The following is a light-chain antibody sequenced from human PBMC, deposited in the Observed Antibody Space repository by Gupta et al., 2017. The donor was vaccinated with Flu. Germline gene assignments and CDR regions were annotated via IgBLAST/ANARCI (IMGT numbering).Light chain of an antibody. Sequence: IQMTQSPSTLSASVGDRVTITCRASQSISSWLAWYQQKPGKAPKLLIYKASSLESGVPSRFSGSGSGTDFTFTISSLQPDDVATYYCQQYNSHFFTFGQGTKVDIK. CDR1: QSISSW. J-gene: IGKJ3*01. CDR3: QQYNSHFFT. V-gene: IGKV1-5*03. CDR2: KAS.